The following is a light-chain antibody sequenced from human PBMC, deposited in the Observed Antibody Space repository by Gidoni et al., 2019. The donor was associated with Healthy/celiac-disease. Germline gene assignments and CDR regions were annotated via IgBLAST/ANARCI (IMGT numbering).Light chain of an antibody. CDR1: SSDVGAYTY. CDR3: SSYAGSNNLV. Sequence: QSALTQPPSASGSPGQSVTLSCTGTSSDVGAYTYVSWYQQHPGKAPKLMIYEVSKRPSGVPDRFFGSKSGNTASLTVSGLQAEDEADYYCSSYAGSNNLVFGGGTKLTVL. J-gene: IGLJ2*01. V-gene: IGLV2-8*01. CDR2: EVS.